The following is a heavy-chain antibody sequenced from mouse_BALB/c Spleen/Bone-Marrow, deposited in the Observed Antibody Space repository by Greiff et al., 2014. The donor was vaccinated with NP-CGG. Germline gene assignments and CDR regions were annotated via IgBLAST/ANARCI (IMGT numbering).Heavy chain of an antibody. CDR1: GFSLTSYG. V-gene: IGHV2-2*02. CDR2: IWHGGSG. J-gene: IGHJ4*01. CDR3: ARMDRSSYAMDY. Sequence: QVQLKESGPGLVQPSQCLSITCTVSGFSLTSYGVHWVRQSPGKGLEWLGVIWHGGSGNYNADFKSRLSISKDNSKSQVFIKMNSLQPNDTAIYYCARMDRSSYAMDYWGQGTSVTVSS. D-gene: IGHD2-14*01.